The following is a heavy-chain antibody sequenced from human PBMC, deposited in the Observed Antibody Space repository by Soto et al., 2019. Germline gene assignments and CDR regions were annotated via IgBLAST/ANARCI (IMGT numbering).Heavy chain of an antibody. J-gene: IGHJ4*02. CDR1: GGSFSDYY. V-gene: IGHV4-34*01. Sequence: QVPLQQWGAGLLKPSETLSLTCAVYGGSFSDYYWNWIRQPPGKGLEWIGEINHSGSTNYNPSLKSRVTISVDTSKNQFSLKLSSVTAADTAVYYCARGYYFGYWGQGTLVTVSS. CDR3: ARGYYFGY. CDR2: INHSGST.